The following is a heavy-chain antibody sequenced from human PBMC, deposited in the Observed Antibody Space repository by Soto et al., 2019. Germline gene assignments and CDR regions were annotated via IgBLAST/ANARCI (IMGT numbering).Heavy chain of an antibody. D-gene: IGHD6-6*01. V-gene: IGHV1-69*13. Sequence: SVKVSCKASGGTFSSYTISWVRQAPGQGLEWMGGIIPIFGIANYAQKFQGRVTITADESTSTAYMELSSLRSEDTAVYYCARESSSHYYYGMDVWGQGTTVTVSS. J-gene: IGHJ6*02. CDR2: IIPIFGIA. CDR1: GGTFSSYT. CDR3: ARESSSHYYYGMDV.